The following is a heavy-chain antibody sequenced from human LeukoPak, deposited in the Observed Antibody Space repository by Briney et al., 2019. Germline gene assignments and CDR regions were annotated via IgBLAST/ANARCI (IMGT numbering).Heavy chain of an antibody. V-gene: IGHV3-15*01. J-gene: IGHJ5*02. CDR1: GFTFSHAW. CDR3: TSLRRP. Sequence: GGSLRLSCAASGFTFSHAWMSWVRQAPWKGLEWVARIKSRTDGGTTDYATPVKGRFTISRDDSKSTLYLQMNSLKTEDTAVYYCTSLRRPWGQGTLVTVSS. CDR2: IKSRTDGGTT. D-gene: IGHD4-17*01.